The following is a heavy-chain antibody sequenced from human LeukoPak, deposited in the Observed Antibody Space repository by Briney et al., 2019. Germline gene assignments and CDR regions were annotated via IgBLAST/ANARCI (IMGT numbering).Heavy chain of an antibody. Sequence: GASVKVSCKGSGYSFTSHAINWVRQAPGQGLEWMGWINPNSGGTNYAQKFQGRVTMTRDTSISTAYMELSRLRSDDTAVYYCARSLSSSWYRAEYFQHWGQGTLVTVSS. V-gene: IGHV1-2*02. CDR3: ARSLSSSWYRAEYFQH. CDR1: GYSFTSHA. J-gene: IGHJ1*01. D-gene: IGHD6-13*01. CDR2: INPNSGGT.